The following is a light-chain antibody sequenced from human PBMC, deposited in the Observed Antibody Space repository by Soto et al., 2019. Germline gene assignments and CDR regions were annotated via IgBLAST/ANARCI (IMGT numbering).Light chain of an antibody. J-gene: IGKJ3*01. V-gene: IGKV1-39*01. Sequence: DIQMTQSPSSLSASVGDRVTITCRASQSISSYLNWYQQKPGKAPKLLIYAASSLQSGVPSRFSGSGSGTDFTLTISSLQPEDVATYYCKQSYSTPFTFGPGTKLDIK. CDR3: KQSYSTPFT. CDR1: QSISSY. CDR2: AAS.